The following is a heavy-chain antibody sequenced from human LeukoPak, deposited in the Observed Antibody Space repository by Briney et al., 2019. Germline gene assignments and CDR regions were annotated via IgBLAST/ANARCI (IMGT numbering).Heavy chain of an antibody. CDR3: ARDRYGMDV. Sequence: PSQTLSLTCTVSGGSISGGGYYWSWIRQHPGKGLEWIGYIYYSGNTYYNPSLKSRVTISVDTSKNQLSLKLSSVTAADTAVYFCARDRYGMDVWGQGTTVTVSS. CDR2: IYYSGNT. J-gene: IGHJ6*02. CDR1: GGSISGGGYY. V-gene: IGHV4-31*03.